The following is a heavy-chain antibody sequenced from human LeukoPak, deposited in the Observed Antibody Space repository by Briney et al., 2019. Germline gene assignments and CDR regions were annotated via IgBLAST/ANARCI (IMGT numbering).Heavy chain of an antibody. CDR2: INPSGGAT. CDR3: ARAPFRSAAVADFDY. V-gene: IGHV1-46*04. J-gene: IGHJ4*02. D-gene: IGHD6-13*01. Sequence: ASVKVSCKASGYTFTNFYIHWVRQAPGQGLEWMGIINPSGGATRYAQKLQGRVTMTRDTSTSTVYMELSGLRSEDTAVYYCARAPFRSAAVADFDYWGQGTLVTVSS. CDR1: GYTFTNFY.